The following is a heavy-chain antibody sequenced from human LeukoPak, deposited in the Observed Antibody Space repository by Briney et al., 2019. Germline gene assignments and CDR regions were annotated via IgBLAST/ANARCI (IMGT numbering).Heavy chain of an antibody. V-gene: IGHV3-23*01. CDR2: AGTATDT. J-gene: IGHJ4*02. Sequence: GGSLRLSCAASGFTFSNFAMSWFRQAPGRWLEWVSAAGTATDTSYADSVKGRSTISRDNSKNTLYLQMNSLGAEDTAVYYCAKEGSRRRFDFDSWGRGTLVTVSS. CDR3: AKEGSRRRFDFDS. D-gene: IGHD3-16*01. CDR1: GFTFSNFA.